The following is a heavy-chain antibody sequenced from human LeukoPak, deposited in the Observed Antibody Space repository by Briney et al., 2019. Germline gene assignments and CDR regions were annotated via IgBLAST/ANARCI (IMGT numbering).Heavy chain of an antibody. CDR3: ASHGYCSGGSCYNWFDP. V-gene: IGHV4-34*01. CDR2: INHRGST. Sequence: SETLSLTCAVYGGSFSGYYWSWIRQPPGKGREWIGEINHRGSTNYNPSLKGRVAISVDTSKNQCSLKLSSVTAADTAVYYCASHGYCSGGSCYNWFDPWGQGTLVTVSS. D-gene: IGHD2-15*01. CDR1: GGSFSGYY. J-gene: IGHJ5*02.